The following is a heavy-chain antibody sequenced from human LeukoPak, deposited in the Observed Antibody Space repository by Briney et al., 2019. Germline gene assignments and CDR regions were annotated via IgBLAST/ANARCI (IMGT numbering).Heavy chain of an antibody. V-gene: IGHV1-18*01. CDR3: ASPYCSGGSCYSNWFDP. Sequence: ASVKVSCKASGYTFTSYGISWVRQAPGQGLEWMEWISAYNGNTNYAQKLQGRVTMTTDTSTSTAYMELRSLRSEDTAVYYCASPYCSGGSCYSNWFDPWGQGTLVTVSS. CDR2: ISAYNGNT. J-gene: IGHJ5*02. CDR1: GYTFTSYG. D-gene: IGHD2-15*01.